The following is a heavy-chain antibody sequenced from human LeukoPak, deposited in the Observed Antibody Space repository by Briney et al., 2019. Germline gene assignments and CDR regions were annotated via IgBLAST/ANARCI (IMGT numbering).Heavy chain of an antibody. CDR2: IYTSGST. CDR3: AGTYGSGKNFDY. J-gene: IGHJ4*02. V-gene: IGHV4-4*07. Sequence: LETLSLTCTVSGGSISSYYWSWIRQPAGKGLEWIGRIYTSGSTNYNPSLKSRVTMSVDTSKNQFSLKLSSVTAADTAVYYCAGTYGSGKNFDYWGQGTLVTVSS. CDR1: GGSISSYY. D-gene: IGHD3-10*01.